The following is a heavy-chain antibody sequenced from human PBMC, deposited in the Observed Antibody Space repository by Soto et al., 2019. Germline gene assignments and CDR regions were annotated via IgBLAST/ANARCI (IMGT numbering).Heavy chain of an antibody. CDR2: INAGNGDT. Sequence: ASVKVSCKTSGYTFATYAVHWVRQAPGQGLEWMGWINAGNGDTRYSQKFQGRVTITGDTSASTAYMELSSLRSEDTAVYYCARGGVAGTFGYFDYWGQGTLVTVSS. J-gene: IGHJ4*02. CDR1: GYTFATYA. CDR3: ARGGVAGTFGYFDY. D-gene: IGHD6-19*01. V-gene: IGHV1-3*01.